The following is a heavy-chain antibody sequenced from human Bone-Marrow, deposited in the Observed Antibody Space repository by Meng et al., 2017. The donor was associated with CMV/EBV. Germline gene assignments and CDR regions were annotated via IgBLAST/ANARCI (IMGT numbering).Heavy chain of an antibody. J-gene: IGHJ4*02. CDR1: GGSISSYY. Sequence: GSLRLSCTVSGGSISSYYWSWIRQPPGKGLEWIGYIYYSGSTNYNPSLKSRVTISVDTSKNQFSLKLSSVTAADTAVYYCAREGGFGDYWGQGTLVTVSS. CDR2: IYYSGST. V-gene: IGHV4-59*01. D-gene: IGHD3-10*01. CDR3: AREGGFGDY.